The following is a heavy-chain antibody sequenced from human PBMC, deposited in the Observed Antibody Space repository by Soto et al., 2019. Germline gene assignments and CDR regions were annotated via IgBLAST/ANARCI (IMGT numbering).Heavy chain of an antibody. CDR1: VAALKSEGHS. D-gene: IGHD6-19*01. V-gene: IGHV4-61*08. Sequence: SESIALTFTVCVAALKSEGHSYTLVRQPPGKGLEWLGYIYYSGGTNYNPSLKSRVTISLNKSKSQFSLRLISVTAADTAVYYCTRGQSDDNYFGPWAQGTLGTVYS. CDR2: IYYSGGT. J-gene: IGHJ5*02. CDR3: TRGQSDDNYFGP.